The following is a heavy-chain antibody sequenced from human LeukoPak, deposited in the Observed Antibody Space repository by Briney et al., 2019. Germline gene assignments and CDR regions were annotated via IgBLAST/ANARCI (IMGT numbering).Heavy chain of an antibody. D-gene: IGHD4-17*01. CDR3: AKGHSDYGTGFDL. J-gene: IGHJ4*02. Sequence: GGSLRLSCAASGFTFSSYWMHWVRQAPGKGLVWVSRINSDGSSTSYADSVKGRFTISRDNSKDTLYLQMNSLRAEDTTVYYCAKGHSDYGTGFDLWGRGTLVTVSS. CDR1: GFTFSSYW. V-gene: IGHV3-74*01. CDR2: INSDGSST.